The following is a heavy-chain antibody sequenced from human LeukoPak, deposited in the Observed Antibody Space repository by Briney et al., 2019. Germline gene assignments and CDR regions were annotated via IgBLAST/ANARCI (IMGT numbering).Heavy chain of an antibody. CDR1: GFTVITND. D-gene: IGHD1-14*01. Sequence: TGGSLRLSCAASGFTVITNDMTWVRQAPGEGLEWVSVLYSDGNTKYADSVQGRFTISRDNSKNTLYLEMNSLSPDDTAVYYCARGVEPLAANTLAYWGQGTLVTVSS. CDR2: LYSDGNT. J-gene: IGHJ4*02. CDR3: ARGVEPLAANTLAY. V-gene: IGHV3-53*01.